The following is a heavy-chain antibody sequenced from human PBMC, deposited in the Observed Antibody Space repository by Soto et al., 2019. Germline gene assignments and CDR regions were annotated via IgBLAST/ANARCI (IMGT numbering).Heavy chain of an antibody. CDR1: GFTFSSYA. D-gene: IGHD2-15*01. CDR3: AKDRMGVVVVAATPGTFDY. CDR2: ISGSGGST. V-gene: IGHV3-23*01. Sequence: PGGSLRLSCAASGFTFSSYAMSWVRRAPGKGLEWASAISGSGGSTYYADSVKGRFTISRDNSKNTLYLQMNSLRAEDTAVYYCAKDRMGVVVVAATPGTFDYRGQRTSDPVSS. J-gene: IGHJ4*02.